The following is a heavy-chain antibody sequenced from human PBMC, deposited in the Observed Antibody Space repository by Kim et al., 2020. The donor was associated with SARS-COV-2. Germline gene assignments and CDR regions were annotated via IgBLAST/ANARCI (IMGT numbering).Heavy chain of an antibody. J-gene: IGHJ4*02. CDR1: GFTVSSNY. CDR2: IYSGGST. Sequence: GGSLRLSCAASGFTVSSNYMSWVRQAPGKGLEWVSVIYSGGSTYYADSVKGRFTISRDNSKNTRYLQMNSLRAEDTAVYYCATPRDSSGWYGYWGQGSLVTVSS. D-gene: IGHD6-19*01. V-gene: IGHV3-53*01. CDR3: ATPRDSSGWYGY.